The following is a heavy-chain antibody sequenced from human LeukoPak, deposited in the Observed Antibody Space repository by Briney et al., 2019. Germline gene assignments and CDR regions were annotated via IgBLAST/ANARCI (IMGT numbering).Heavy chain of an antibody. J-gene: IGHJ4*02. D-gene: IGHD3-10*01. CDR2: INHSGST. CDR3: ARGVGVQGVPHYYFDY. V-gene: IGHV4-34*01. CDR1: GGSFSGYY. Sequence: PSETLSLTCAVYGGSFSGYYWSWIRQPPGKGLEWIGEINHSGSTNYNPSLKSRVTISVDTSKNQFSLKLSSVTAADMAVYYCARGVGVQGVPHYYFDYCGQGTLVTVSS.